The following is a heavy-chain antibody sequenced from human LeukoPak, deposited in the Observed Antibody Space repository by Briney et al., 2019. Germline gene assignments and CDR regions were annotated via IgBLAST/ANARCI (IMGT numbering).Heavy chain of an antibody. CDR3: ASSTEGYYYYYMDV. D-gene: IGHD2-21*02. CDR2: IKQDGSEK. CDR1: GFTFSGYS. V-gene: IGHV3-7*01. J-gene: IGHJ6*03. Sequence: GGSVRLSCAASGFTFSGYSMSWVRQAPGKGLEWVANIKQDGSEKYYVDSVKGRFTISRDNAKNSLYLQMNSLRAEDTAVYYCASSTEGYYYYYMDVWGKGTTVTVSS.